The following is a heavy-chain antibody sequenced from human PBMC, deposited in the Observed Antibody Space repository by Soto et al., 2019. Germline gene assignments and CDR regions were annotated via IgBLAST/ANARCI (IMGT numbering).Heavy chain of an antibody. D-gene: IGHD2-15*01. CDR2: INHSGST. CDR3: ARGAVVVAATRYYYYGMDV. Sequence: SETLSLTCAVYCGSFSGYYWSWIRQPPGKGLEWIGEINHSGSTNYNPSLKSRVTISVDTSKNQFSLKLSSVTAADTAVYYCARGAVVVAATRYYYYGMDVWGQGTTVTVS. CDR1: CGSFSGYY. J-gene: IGHJ6*02. V-gene: IGHV4-34*01.